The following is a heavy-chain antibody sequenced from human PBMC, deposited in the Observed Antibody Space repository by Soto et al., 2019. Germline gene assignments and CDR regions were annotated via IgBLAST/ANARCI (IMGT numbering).Heavy chain of an antibody. CDR1: GFTFSNAW. J-gene: IGHJ4*02. CDR2: IKSKTDGGTT. D-gene: IGHD6-19*01. Sequence: SLRLSCAASGFTFSNAWMSWVRQAPGKGLEWVGRIKSKTDGGTTDYAAPVKGRFTISRDDSKNTLYLQMNSLKTEDTAVYYCTTASEAVAGKYYFDYWGQGTLVTVSS. V-gene: IGHV3-15*01. CDR3: TTASEAVAGKYYFDY.